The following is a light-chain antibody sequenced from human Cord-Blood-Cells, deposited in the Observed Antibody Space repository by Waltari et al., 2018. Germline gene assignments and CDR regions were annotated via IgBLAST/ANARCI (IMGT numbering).Light chain of an antibody. V-gene: IGKV3-15*01. J-gene: IGKJ4*01. CDR1: QSVSSN. CDR3: QQYNNWPLT. Sequence: EIVMTPSPATLSVSPGERATLSCRARQSVSSNLAWYQQKPGQAPRLPIYGASTRATGIPARFSGSGSGTEFSLTISSLQSEDFAVYYCQQYNNWPLTFGGGTKVEIK. CDR2: GAS.